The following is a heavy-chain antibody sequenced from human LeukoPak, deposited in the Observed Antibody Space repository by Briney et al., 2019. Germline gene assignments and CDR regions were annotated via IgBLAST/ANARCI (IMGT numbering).Heavy chain of an antibody. D-gene: IGHD2-2*01. CDR2: ISAYNGNT. CDR1: GYTFTSYG. Sequence: ASVKVSCKASGYTFTSYGISWVRQAPGQGLEWMGWISAYNGNTNYAQKLQGRVTMTTDTFTSTAYMELRSLRSDDTAVYYCARWGVVVVPAAPELNWFDPWGQGTLVTVPS. CDR3: ARWGVVVVPAAPELNWFDP. J-gene: IGHJ5*02. V-gene: IGHV1-18*01.